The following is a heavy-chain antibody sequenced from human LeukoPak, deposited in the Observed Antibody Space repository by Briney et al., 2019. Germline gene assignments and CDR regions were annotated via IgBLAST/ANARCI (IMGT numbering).Heavy chain of an antibody. CDR1: GGSISSSNW. Sequence: SETLSLTCAVSGGSISSSNWWSWVRQPPGKGLEWIGEIYHSGSTNYNPSLKSRVTISVDKSKNQFSLKLSSVTAADTAVYYCARVGATVTSYYYYGMDVWGQGTTVTVSS. CDR3: ARVGATVTSYYYYGMDV. CDR2: IYHSGST. J-gene: IGHJ6*02. D-gene: IGHD4-17*01. V-gene: IGHV4-4*02.